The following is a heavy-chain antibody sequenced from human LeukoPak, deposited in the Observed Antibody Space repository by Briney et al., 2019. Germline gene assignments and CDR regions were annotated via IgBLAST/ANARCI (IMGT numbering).Heavy chain of an antibody. CDR1: GYTFTSYG. CDR3: AKSSIAARPVNY. Sequence: ASVKVSCKASGYTFTSYGISWVRQAPGQGLEWMGWINPNSGGTNYAHKFQGRVTMTRDTSISTAYMELSRLRSDDTAVYYCAKSSIAARPVNYWGQGTLVTVSS. J-gene: IGHJ4*02. D-gene: IGHD6-6*01. V-gene: IGHV1-2*02. CDR2: INPNSGGT.